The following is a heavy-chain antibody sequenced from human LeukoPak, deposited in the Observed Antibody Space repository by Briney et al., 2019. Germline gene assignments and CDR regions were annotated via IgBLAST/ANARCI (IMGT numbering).Heavy chain of an antibody. CDR3: ARRGLVGITGTTRGCYFDY. CDR2: IYHTGET. CDR1: GYSISSGYY. V-gene: IGHV4-38-2*02. J-gene: IGHJ4*02. D-gene: IGHD1-7*01. Sequence: TSETLSLTCTVAGYSISSGYYWGWLRQSPGKGLEWIASIYHTGETHYNPSLKSRVTISVDTSKNQFSLKLSSVTAADTAVYYCARRGLVGITGTTRGCYFDYWGQGTLVTVSS.